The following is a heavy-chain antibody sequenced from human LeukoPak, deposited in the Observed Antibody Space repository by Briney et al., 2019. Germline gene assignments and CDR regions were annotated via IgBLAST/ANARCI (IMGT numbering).Heavy chain of an antibody. J-gene: IGHJ4*02. CDR1: GGSISSYY. CDR3: ARGRPIDY. CDR2: IFYSGST. V-gene: IGHV4-59*01. Sequence: SETLSLTCTVSGGSISSYYWNWVRQPPGKGLEWIGYIFYSGSTNYNPSLKSRVTISVDTSKNQFSLKLNSVTAADTAVYYCARGRPIDYWGQGTLVTVSS.